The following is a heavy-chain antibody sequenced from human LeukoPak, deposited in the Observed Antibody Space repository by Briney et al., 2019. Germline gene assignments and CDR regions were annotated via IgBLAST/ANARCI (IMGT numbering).Heavy chain of an antibody. V-gene: IGHV1-2*02. CDR3: ATVFFVVPSNRRTGSGYYHVGGNWFDP. D-gene: IGHD3-22*01. CDR1: GYTFTGYY. CDR2: INPNSGGT. Sequence: ASVKVSCKASGYTFTGYYMHWVRQAPGQGLEWMGWINPNSGGTNYAQKFQGRVTMTEDTSTDTAYMELSSLRSEDTAVYYCATVFFVVPSNRRTGSGYYHVGGNWFDPWGQGTLVTVSS. J-gene: IGHJ5*02.